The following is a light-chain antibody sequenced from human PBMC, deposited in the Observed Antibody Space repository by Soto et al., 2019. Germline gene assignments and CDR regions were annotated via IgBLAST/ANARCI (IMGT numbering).Light chain of an antibody. Sequence: EIVMTQSPATLSVSPGERATLSCRASQSISSNLVWYQQIPGQAPRLLMYGASTRATGIPARFSGSGSGTEFTLTISGLQSEDCAVYYCQQYDNWPRTFGPGTKVDIK. CDR3: QQYDNWPRT. CDR1: QSISSN. CDR2: GAS. J-gene: IGKJ3*01. V-gene: IGKV3-15*01.